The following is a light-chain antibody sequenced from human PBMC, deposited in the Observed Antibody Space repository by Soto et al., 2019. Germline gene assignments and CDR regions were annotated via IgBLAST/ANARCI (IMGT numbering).Light chain of an antibody. CDR1: QSVSSRY. Sequence: EIVLAQSPGTLSLSPGERATLSCRAIQSVSSRYLAWYQQKPGQAPRLLIYGASSRATGIPDRFSGSGSGTDFTLPISRLALEHFAVYYRQQYATSPPTFGQGPPVDIK. CDR2: GAS. CDR3: QQYATSPPT. V-gene: IGKV3-20*01. J-gene: IGKJ1*01.